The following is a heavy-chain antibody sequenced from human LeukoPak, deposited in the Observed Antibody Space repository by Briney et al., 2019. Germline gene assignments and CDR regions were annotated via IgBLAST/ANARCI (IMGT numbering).Heavy chain of an antibody. CDR3: ARVGGSWNGLDY. Sequence: PGASVKVSCKASGYTFTSYGISWVRQDPGQGLEWMGWIIAYNGNTNYAQKFQGRVTMTRDMSTSTVYMELSSLRSEDTAVYYCARVGGSWNGLDYWGQGTLVTVSS. J-gene: IGHJ4*02. CDR1: GYTFTSYG. CDR2: IIAYNGNT. D-gene: IGHD2-15*01. V-gene: IGHV1-18*01.